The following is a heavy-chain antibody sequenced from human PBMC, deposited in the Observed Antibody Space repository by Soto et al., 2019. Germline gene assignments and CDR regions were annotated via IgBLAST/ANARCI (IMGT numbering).Heavy chain of an antibody. J-gene: IGHJ3*02. V-gene: IGHV1-46*01. CDR1: GYTFTSYY. D-gene: IGHD1-26*01. CDR2: INPSGGST. CDR3: ARDGPYHARQTELGYYPDNDDFDI. Sequence: ASVKVSCKASGYTFTSYYMHWVRQAPGQGLEWMGIINPSGGSTSYAQKFQGRVTMTRDTSTSTVYMELSSLRSEDTAVYYCARDGPYHARQTELGYYPDNDDFDIWGQGTMVTVSS.